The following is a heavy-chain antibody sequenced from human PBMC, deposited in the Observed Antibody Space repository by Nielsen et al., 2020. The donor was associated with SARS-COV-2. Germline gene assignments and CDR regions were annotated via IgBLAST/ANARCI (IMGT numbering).Heavy chain of an antibody. V-gene: IGHV3-13*04. J-gene: IGHJ6*02. CDR2: IGTAGDT. CDR1: GFTFSSYD. CDR3: ARGTVTTRYYYYYYGMDV. D-gene: IGHD4-17*01. Sequence: GESLKISCAASGFTFSSYDMHWVRQATGERLEWVSAIGTAGDTYYSGSVKGRFTISRENAKNSLYLQMNSLRAGDTAVYYCARGTVTTRYYYYYYGMDVWGQGTTVTVSS.